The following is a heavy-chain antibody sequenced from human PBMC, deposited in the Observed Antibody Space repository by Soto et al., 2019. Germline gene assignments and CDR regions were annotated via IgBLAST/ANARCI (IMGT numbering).Heavy chain of an antibody. D-gene: IGHD6-19*01. J-gene: IGHJ4*02. V-gene: IGHV4-34*01. Sequence: QVQLQQWGAGLLKPSETLSLTCAVFGVSFSGYYWNWIRQPPGKGLEWSGEINHSGSTNYNPSLKRRDTTAVDTSKHQFSLKLSCVTAADTAVYYCARGWGSGVFDYWGQGTLVTVSS. CDR3: ARGWGSGVFDY. CDR2: INHSGST. CDR1: GVSFSGYY.